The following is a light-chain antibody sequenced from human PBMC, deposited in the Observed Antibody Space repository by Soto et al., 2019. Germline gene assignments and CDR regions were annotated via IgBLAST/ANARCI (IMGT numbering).Light chain of an antibody. V-gene: IGKV3-20*01. CDR2: GAS. CDR3: NQYGSSPLT. Sequence: VLTQSPGTLSLSPGERATLSCRASQSVSSSYLAWYQQKPGQAPRLLIYGASSRATGIPDRFSGSGSGTDFTLTISRLEPEDFAVYYCNQYGSSPLTFGGGTKV. J-gene: IGKJ4*01. CDR1: QSVSSSY.